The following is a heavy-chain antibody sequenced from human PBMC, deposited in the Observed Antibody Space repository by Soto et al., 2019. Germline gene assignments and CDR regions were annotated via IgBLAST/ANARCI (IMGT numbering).Heavy chain of an antibody. CDR1: GGTFSSYA. D-gene: IGHD6-19*01. CDR2: IIPIFGTA. J-gene: IGHJ6*02. V-gene: IGHV1-69*01. Sequence: QVQLVQSGAEVKKPGSSVKVSCNASGGTFSSYAISWVRQAPGQGLEWMGGIIPIFGTANYAQKFQGRVTITADESTSTAYMELSSLRSEDTAVYYCASLPVTGTYYYYYGMDVWGQGTTVTVSS. CDR3: ASLPVTGTYYYYYGMDV.